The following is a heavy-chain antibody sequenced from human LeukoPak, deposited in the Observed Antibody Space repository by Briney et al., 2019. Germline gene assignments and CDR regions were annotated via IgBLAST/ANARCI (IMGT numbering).Heavy chain of an antibody. J-gene: IGHJ4*02. CDR3: ARDASGGLLDY. Sequence: GGSLRLSCAASGFTFRSYDMHWVRQATGKGLEWVSAIGTAGDTYYPGSVKGRFTISRENAKNSLYLQMNSLRAGDTAVYYCARDASGGLLDYWGQGTLVTVSS. D-gene: IGHD5-12*01. CDR2: IGTAGDT. V-gene: IGHV3-13*01. CDR1: GFTFRSYD.